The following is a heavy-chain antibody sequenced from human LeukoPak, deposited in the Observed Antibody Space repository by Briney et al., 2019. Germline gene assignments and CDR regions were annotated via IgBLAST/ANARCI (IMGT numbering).Heavy chain of an antibody. CDR3: ARGTMFPYYFDY. CDR1: ECSVGSNY. CDR2: IYSGGST. Sequence: GGSLPLSCAASECSVGSNYMTWVRQAPGKGLEWVSLIYSGGSTYYAGSVKGRFTTSRDNSKNTLYLQMNSLRAEDTAVYYCARGTMFPYYFDYWGQGTLVTVSS. J-gene: IGHJ4*02. D-gene: IGHD3-10*02. V-gene: IGHV3-66*01.